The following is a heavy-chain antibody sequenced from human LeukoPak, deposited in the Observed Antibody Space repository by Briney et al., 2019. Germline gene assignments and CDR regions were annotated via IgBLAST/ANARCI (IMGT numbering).Heavy chain of an antibody. CDR3: TKYSGYDPEFDY. CDR1: GCTFSNAW. V-gene: IGHV3-15*01. D-gene: IGHD5-12*01. Sequence: GGSLRLSCAASGCTFSNAWMSWVRQAPGKGLEWVGRIKSKTDGGTTDYAAPVKGRFTISRDDSKNTLYLQMNSLKTENTALYYCTKYSGYDPEFDYWGQGTLVTVSS. CDR2: IKSKTDGGTT. J-gene: IGHJ4*02.